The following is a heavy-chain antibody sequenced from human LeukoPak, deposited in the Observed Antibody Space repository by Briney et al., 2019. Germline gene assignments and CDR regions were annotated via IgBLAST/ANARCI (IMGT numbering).Heavy chain of an antibody. D-gene: IGHD6-13*01. Sequence: PSQTLSLTCTVSGGSISSGSYYWSWIWQPAGKGLEWIGRIYTSGSTYYSPSLQGRVTISIDTSKNHFSLTLNSVTAADTALYYCARASSSYFYYMDVWGKGTTVTISS. CDR1: GGSISSGSYY. CDR3: ARASSSYFYYMDV. V-gene: IGHV4-61*02. CDR2: IYTSGST. J-gene: IGHJ6*03.